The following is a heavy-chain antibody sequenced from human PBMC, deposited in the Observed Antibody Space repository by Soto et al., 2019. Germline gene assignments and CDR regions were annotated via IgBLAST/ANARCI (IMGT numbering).Heavy chain of an antibody. J-gene: IGHJ3*02. CDR2: ISGSGGST. V-gene: IGHV3-23*01. D-gene: IGHD1-26*01. Sequence: PGGSLRLSCAASGFTFSSYAMSWVRQAPGKGLEWVSAISGSGGSTYYADSVKGRFTISRDNSKNTLYLQMNSLRAEDTAVYYCAKAARRVVGAHDAFDIWGQGTMVTVS. CDR3: AKAARRVVGAHDAFDI. CDR1: GFTFSSYA.